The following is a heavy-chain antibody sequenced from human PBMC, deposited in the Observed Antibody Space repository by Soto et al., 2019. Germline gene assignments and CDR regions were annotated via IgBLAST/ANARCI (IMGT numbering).Heavy chain of an antibody. CDR3: TTDNHYDYIWGSYRLYYMDV. J-gene: IGHJ6*03. CDR2: IKSKTDGGTT. CDR1: GFTFSNAW. D-gene: IGHD3-16*02. V-gene: IGHV3-15*01. Sequence: GGSLRLSCAASGFTFSNAWMSWVRQAPGKGLEWVGRIKSKTDGGTTDYDAPVKGRFTISRDDSKNTLYLQMNSLKTDDTAVYYCTTDNHYDYIWGSYRLYYMDVWGKGTTVTVSS.